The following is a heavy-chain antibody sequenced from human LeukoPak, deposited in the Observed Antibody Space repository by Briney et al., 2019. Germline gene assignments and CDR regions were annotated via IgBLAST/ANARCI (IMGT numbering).Heavy chain of an antibody. CDR1: GYTFSSFA. CDR3: ARGGYSSSWFDY. D-gene: IGHD6-13*01. CDR2: ISSTSGTI. Sequence: GGSLRLSCAVSGYTFSSFAMSWVRQAPGKGLEWVSYISSTSGTIYYADSVKGRFTISRDNAKNSLYLQMNSLRDEDTAVYYCARGGYSSSWFDYWGQGTLVTVSS. V-gene: IGHV3-48*02. J-gene: IGHJ4*02.